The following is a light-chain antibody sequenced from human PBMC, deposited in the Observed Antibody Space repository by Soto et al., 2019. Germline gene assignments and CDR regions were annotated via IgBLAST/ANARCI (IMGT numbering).Light chain of an antibody. V-gene: IGKV3-20*01. CDR3: QQYNNWPQT. J-gene: IGKJ1*01. CDR1: QTLSPNY. Sequence: DIVLTQSPGTLSLSPGERATLSCRASQTLSPNYLAWCQQKPGHPPRLLIYGSSKRATGIPDRFSGSGSGAEFTLTISSLQSEDFAEYHCQQYNNWPQTFGQGTKVDIK. CDR2: GSS.